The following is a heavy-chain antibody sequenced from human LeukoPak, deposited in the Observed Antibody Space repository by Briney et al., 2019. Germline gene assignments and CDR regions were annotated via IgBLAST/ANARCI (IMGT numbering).Heavy chain of an antibody. CDR2: IYYSGST. Sequence: SETLSLTCTVSGGSISSYYWSWIRQPPGKGLEWIGYIYYSGSTYYNPSLKSRVTISVDTSKNQFSLKLSSVTAADTAVYYCARGGYSYGLDYWSQGTLVSVSS. CDR3: ARGGYSYGLDY. J-gene: IGHJ4*02. CDR1: GGSISSYY. V-gene: IGHV4-59*08. D-gene: IGHD5-18*01.